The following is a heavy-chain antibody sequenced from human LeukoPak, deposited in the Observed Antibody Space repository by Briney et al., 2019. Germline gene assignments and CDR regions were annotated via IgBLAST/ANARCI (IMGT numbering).Heavy chain of an antibody. CDR1: GFAFSTFA. CDR3: ARVGYSLGHGDDAFDI. J-gene: IGHJ3*02. Sequence: AGRSLRLSCAASGFAFSTFAMHWVRQTPGKGLDWVSVISYGGSNKYYADSVKGRFTISRDNSKNTLYLQMNSLRPEDTAIYYCARVGYSLGHGDDAFDIWGQGTLVTVSS. V-gene: IGHV3-30*01. CDR2: ISYGGSNK. D-gene: IGHD5-18*01.